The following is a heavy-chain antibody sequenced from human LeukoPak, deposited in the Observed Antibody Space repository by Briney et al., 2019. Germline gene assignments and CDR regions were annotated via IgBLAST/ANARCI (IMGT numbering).Heavy chain of an antibody. CDR2: ISGSGGST. CDR3: AKMGIIAVAGPPGY. V-gene: IGHV3-23*01. D-gene: IGHD6-19*01. Sequence: PGGSLRLSCAASGFTFNSYGMSWVRQAPGKGLEWVSAISGSGGSTYYADSVKGRFTISRDNSNNTLHLEMNSLRVEDTAVYYCAKMGIIAVAGPPGYWGQGTLVTVSS. J-gene: IGHJ4*02. CDR1: GFTFNSYG.